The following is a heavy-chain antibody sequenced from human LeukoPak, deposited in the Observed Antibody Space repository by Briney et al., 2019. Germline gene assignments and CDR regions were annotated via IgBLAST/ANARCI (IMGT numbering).Heavy chain of an antibody. CDR1: GDSNSRYY. Sequence: SETLSLTCSVSGDSNSRYYWSWIRQPPGKGLEYIGYMFYSGITDYHPSLKNRVTMSVDTSKNQFSLKLNSVTAADTAVYYCARAYWGFDYWGQGTLVTVSS. CDR2: MFYSGIT. J-gene: IGHJ4*02. D-gene: IGHD7-27*01. CDR3: ARAYWGFDY. V-gene: IGHV4-59*08.